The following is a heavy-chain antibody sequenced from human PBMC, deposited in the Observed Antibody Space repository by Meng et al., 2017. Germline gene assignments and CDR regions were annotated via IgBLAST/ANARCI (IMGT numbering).Heavy chain of an antibody. V-gene: IGHV5-51*01. J-gene: IGHJ4*02. CDR3: AGILWFGEYPQYY. Sequence: GESLKISCKGSGYSFTSYWIGWVRQMPGKGLEWMGIIYPGDPDTIYSPSFQGQVTISADKSISTAYLQWSSLKASDTAMYYCAGILWFGEYPQYYWGQGTLVTVSS. CDR1: GYSFTSYW. CDR2: IYPGDPDT. D-gene: IGHD3-10*01.